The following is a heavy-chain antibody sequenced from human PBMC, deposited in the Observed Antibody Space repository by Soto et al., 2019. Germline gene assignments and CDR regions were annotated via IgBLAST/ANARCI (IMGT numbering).Heavy chain of an antibody. V-gene: IGHV4-59*01. Sequence: ASETLSLTCIGSGGSISGSYWSWIRQSPGKGLEWLGYVYYTGSTNYSPSLRSRVSISVDTSKNEFSLRPSSVTAADTAVYFCARSVAVPGAHIDYWGQGTQVTVSS. J-gene: IGHJ4*02. CDR2: VYYTGST. D-gene: IGHD6-19*01. CDR1: GGSISGSY. CDR3: ARSVAVPGAHIDY.